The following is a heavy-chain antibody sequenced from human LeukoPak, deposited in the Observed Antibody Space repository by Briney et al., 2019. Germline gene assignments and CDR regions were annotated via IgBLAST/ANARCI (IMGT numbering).Heavy chain of an antibody. J-gene: IGHJ4*02. CDR3: ARDLRVAVAGTFDY. CDR1: GFTFDDYG. V-gene: IGHV3-20*04. Sequence: GGSLRLPCAASGFTFDDYGMSWVRQAPGKGLEWVSGINWNGGSTGYADSVKGRFTISRDNAKNSLYLQMNSLRAEDTALYYCARDLRVAVAGTFDYWGQGTLVTVSS. CDR2: INWNGGST. D-gene: IGHD6-19*01.